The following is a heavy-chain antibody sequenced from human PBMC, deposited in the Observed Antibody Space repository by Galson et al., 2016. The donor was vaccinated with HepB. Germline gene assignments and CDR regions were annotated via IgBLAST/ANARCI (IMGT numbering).Heavy chain of an antibody. V-gene: IGHV1-69*10. CDR2: IIPVLDIP. D-gene: IGHD3-9*01. Sequence: SVKVSCKASGGTFSDYSIHWVRQAPGQGLEWMGGIIPVLDIPNYAQKFQGSVTITADKSTSTVYMELSSLRFADTSVYYCASREATGIDAFHIWGQGTMVTVSS. CDR3: ASREATGIDAFHI. J-gene: IGHJ3*02. CDR1: GGTFSDYS.